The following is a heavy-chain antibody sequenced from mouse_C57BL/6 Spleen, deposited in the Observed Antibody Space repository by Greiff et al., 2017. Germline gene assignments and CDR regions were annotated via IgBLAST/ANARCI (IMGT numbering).Heavy chain of an antibody. J-gene: IGHJ1*03. Sequence: VQLQQSGAELVRPGASVKLSCTASGFNIKDYYMHWVKQRPEQGLAWIGRIDPEDGDTEYAPKFQGKATMTADTSSNTAYLQLSSLTSEDTAVYYCTRGYYGSSYWYFDVWGTGTTVTVSA. D-gene: IGHD1-1*01. CDR2: IDPEDGDT. CDR3: TRGYYGSSYWYFDV. V-gene: IGHV14-1*01. CDR1: GFNIKDYY.